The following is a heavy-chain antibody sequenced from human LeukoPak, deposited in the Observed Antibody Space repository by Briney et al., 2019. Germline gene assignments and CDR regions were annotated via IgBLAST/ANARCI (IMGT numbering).Heavy chain of an antibody. D-gene: IGHD6-13*01. CDR3: ARGHPVTSTWYSGWFDP. J-gene: IGHJ5*02. CDR2: INPNSGGT. Sequence: ASVKVSCKASGYTFTGYYMHWVRQAPGQGLEWMGWINPNSGGTNYAQKFQGRVTMTRDTSISTAYMELTSLRSEDTAVYYCARGHPVTSTWYSGWFDPWGQGTLVTVSS. V-gene: IGHV1-2*02. CDR1: GYTFTGYY.